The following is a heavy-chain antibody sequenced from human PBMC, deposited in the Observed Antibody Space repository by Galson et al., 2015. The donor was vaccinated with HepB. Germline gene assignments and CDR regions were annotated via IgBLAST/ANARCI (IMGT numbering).Heavy chain of an antibody. Sequence: SVKVSCKASGYTFTGYYMHWVRQAPGQGLEWMGWINPNSGGTNYAQKFQGRVTMTRDTSISTAYMELSRLRAEDTAVYYCARDKQQQLVRGLYCFDYWGQGTLVTVSS. J-gene: IGHJ4*02. D-gene: IGHD6-13*01. CDR3: ARDKQQQLVRGLYCFDY. CDR1: GYTFTGYY. V-gene: IGHV1-2*02. CDR2: INPNSGGT.